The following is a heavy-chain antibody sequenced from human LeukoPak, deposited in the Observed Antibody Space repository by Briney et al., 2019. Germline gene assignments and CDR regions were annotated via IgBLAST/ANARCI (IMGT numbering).Heavy chain of an antibody. CDR3: ARPDYYDSSGYYYVGAFDI. D-gene: IGHD3-22*01. V-gene: IGHV5-51*01. CDR2: IYPGDSDT. CDR1: GYSFTSYW. J-gene: IGHJ3*02. Sequence: LGESLKISCKGSGYSFTSYWIGWVRRMPGKGLEWMGIIYPGDSDTRYSPSFQGQVTISADKSISTAYLQWSSLKASDTAMYYCARPDYYDSSGYYYVGAFDIWGQGTMVTVSS.